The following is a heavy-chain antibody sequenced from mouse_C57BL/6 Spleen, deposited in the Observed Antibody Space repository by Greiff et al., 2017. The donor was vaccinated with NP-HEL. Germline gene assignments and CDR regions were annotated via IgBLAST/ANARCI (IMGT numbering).Heavy chain of an antibody. D-gene: IGHD1-1*01. V-gene: IGHV5-16*01. CDR1: GFTFSDYY. J-gene: IGHJ4*01. CDR3: ERDGSSCDYAMDD. Sequence: EVKLVESEGGLVQPGSSMKLSCTASGFTFSDYYMAWVRQVPEKGLEWVANINYDGSSTYYLDSLKSRFIISRDNAKNILYLQMSSLKSEDTATYYCERDGSSCDYAMDDWGQGTSVTVSS. CDR2: INYDGSST.